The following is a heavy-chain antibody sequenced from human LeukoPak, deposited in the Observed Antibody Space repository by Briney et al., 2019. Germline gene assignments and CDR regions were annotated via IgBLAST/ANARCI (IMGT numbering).Heavy chain of an antibody. CDR3: ARGAGTTVYYMDV. CDR2: ISSDGSNK. D-gene: IGHD1-7*01. J-gene: IGHJ6*03. Sequence: SGGSLRLSCAASGFTFSGSAMHWVRQAPGKGLEWVVVISSDGSNKYYADSVKGQFTISRDNSNNTLYLQMNSLRPEDTAVYYCARGAGTTVYYMDVWGKGTTVTVSS. CDR1: GFTFSGSA. V-gene: IGHV3-30*01.